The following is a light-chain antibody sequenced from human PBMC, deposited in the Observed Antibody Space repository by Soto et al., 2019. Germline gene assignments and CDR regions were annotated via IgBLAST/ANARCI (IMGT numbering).Light chain of an antibody. V-gene: IGLV2-23*02. Sequence: HCALTQPASVSGSPGESITISCTGTSSDVGSYNLVSWYQQHPGKAPKLMIYEVSKRPSGVSNRFSGSKSGNTASLTISGLQAEDEADYYCCSYAGSSTPYVFGTGTKVTVL. CDR3: CSYAGSSTPYV. CDR2: EVS. J-gene: IGLJ1*01. CDR1: SSDVGSYNL.